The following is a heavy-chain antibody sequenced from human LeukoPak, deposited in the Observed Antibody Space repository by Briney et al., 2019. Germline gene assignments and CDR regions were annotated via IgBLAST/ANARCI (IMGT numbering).Heavy chain of an antibody. CDR3: ARGRGYTYANDY. CDR1: GFTFSSYA. Sequence: GGSLRLSCAASGFTFSSYAMSWVRQAPGKGLLWVSRIDTDGRTTSYADSVKGRFTISRDNAKNTLYLQMNSLRGEDTAVYYCARGRGYTYANDYWGQGTLVTVSS. D-gene: IGHD5-18*01. J-gene: IGHJ4*02. CDR2: IDTDGRTT. V-gene: IGHV3-74*01.